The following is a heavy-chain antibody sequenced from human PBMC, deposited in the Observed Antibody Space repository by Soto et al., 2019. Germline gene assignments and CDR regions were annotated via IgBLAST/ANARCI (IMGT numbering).Heavy chain of an antibody. CDR2: FDPEDGET. Sequence: VKGYWKSAGYGYTVDYVDWRRKDNGKGLEWMGGFDPEDGETIYAQKFQGRVTMTEDTSTDTAYMELSSLRSEDTAVYYCATDSYYDSSGLVSYGMDVWGQGTTVT. CDR1: GYGYTVDY. D-gene: IGHD3-22*01. J-gene: IGHJ6*02. V-gene: IGHV1-24*01. CDR3: ATDSYYDSSGLVSYGMDV.